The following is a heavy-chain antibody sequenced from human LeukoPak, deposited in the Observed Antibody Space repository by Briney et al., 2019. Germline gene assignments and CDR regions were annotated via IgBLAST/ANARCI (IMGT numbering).Heavy chain of an antibody. CDR2: IIPIFGTA. Sequence: ASVKVSCKASGGTFISYAISWVRQAPGQGLEWMGGIIPIFGTANYAQKFQGRVTITADESTSTAYMELSSLRSEDTAVYYCARGQAEHFYYYGMDVWGQGTTVTVSS. J-gene: IGHJ6*02. V-gene: IGHV1-69*13. CDR1: GGTFISYA. CDR3: ARGQAEHFYYYGMDV.